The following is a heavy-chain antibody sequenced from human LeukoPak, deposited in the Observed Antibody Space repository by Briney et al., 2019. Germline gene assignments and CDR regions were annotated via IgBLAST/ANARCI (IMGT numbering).Heavy chain of an antibody. CDR3: ARGSHDSSGYPSEY. D-gene: IGHD3-22*01. V-gene: IGHV1-8*02. J-gene: IGHJ4*02. Sequence: ASVKVSCKASGYTFTSYDINWVRQATGQGLEWMGWMNPNSGNTGYAQNSQGRVTMTRNTSISTAYMELSSLRSEGTAVYYCARGSHDSSGYPSEYWGQGTLVTVSS. CDR2: MNPNSGNT. CDR1: GYTFTSYD.